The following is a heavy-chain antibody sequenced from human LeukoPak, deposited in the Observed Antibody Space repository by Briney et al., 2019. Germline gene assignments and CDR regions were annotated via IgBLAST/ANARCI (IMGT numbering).Heavy chain of an antibody. CDR1: GYTLTELS. CDR2: FVPEDGET. D-gene: IGHD2-15*01. J-gene: IGHJ3*02. CDR3: ATDLGYCSGGSCYARNAFDI. V-gene: IGHV1-24*01. Sequence: ASVKVSCKVSGYTLTELSMHWVRQAPGKGLEWLGGFVPEDGETIYAQKFQGRVTMTEDTSTDTAYMELSSLRSEDTAVYYCATDLGYCSGGSCYARNAFDIWGQGTMVTVS.